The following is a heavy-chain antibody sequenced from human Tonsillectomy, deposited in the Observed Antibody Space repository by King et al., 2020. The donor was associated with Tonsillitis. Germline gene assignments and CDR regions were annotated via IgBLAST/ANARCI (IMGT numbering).Heavy chain of an antibody. V-gene: IGHV3-66*01. J-gene: IGHJ3*02. Sequence: VQLVESGGGLVQPGGALRLSCAASGCTVSTNYMSWVRQSPGKGLEWGSIIYSGGSTNSADSVKGRFTISRDNSKNTLYLQMNSLRAEDTAVYYCARDVYVSPRGAFDIWGQGTMVTVSA. CDR2: IYSGGST. CDR1: GCTVSTNY. D-gene: IGHD5/OR15-5a*01. CDR3: ARDVYVSPRGAFDI.